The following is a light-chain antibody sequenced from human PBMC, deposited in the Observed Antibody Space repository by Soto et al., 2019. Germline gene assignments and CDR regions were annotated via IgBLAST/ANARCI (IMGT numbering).Light chain of an antibody. CDR1: SSNIGAGYD. Sequence: QSVLTQPPSVSGAPGQRVTISCTGSSSNIGAGYDVHWYQQLPGTAPKLLIYGNSNRPSGVPDRFSGSKSGTSASLAITGLRAEDEADYYCQYYDSSLSGWVFGGGPKLTVL. V-gene: IGLV1-40*01. CDR2: GNS. CDR3: QYYDSSLSGWV. J-gene: IGLJ3*02.